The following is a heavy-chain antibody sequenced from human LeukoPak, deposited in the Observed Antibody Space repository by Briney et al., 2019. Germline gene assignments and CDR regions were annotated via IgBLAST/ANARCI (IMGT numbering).Heavy chain of an antibody. Sequence: SETLSLTCTVSGYSISSGYYWGWIRQPPGKGLEWIGSIYHSGSTYYNPSLKSRVTISVDTSKNQFSLKLSSVTAADTAVYYCASLTPYFDYWGQGTLVTVSS. CDR3: ASLTPYFDY. V-gene: IGHV4-38-2*02. CDR2: IYHSGST. CDR1: GYSISSGYY. J-gene: IGHJ4*02.